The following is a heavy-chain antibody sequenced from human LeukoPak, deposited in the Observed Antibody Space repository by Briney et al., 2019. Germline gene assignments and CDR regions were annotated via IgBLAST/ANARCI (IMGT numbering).Heavy chain of an antibody. Sequence: SETLSLTCAVYGGSFSGYYWSWIRQPPGKGLEWIGEINHSGSTNYNPSLKSRVTISVDTSKNQFSLKLSSVTAADTAVYYCARRNMYSSGWYVRPAKVGPFDYWGQGTLVTVSS. CDR2: INHSGST. CDR3: ARRNMYSSGWYVRPAKVGPFDY. V-gene: IGHV4-34*01. J-gene: IGHJ4*02. CDR1: GGSFSGYY. D-gene: IGHD6-19*01.